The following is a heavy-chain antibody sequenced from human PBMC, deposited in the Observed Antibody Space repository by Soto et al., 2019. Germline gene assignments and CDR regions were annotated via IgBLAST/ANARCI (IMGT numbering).Heavy chain of an antibody. CDR1: GFTVSSNY. CDR3: ARDMVLGGYDSWHYYYYYMDV. V-gene: IGHV3-66*01. Sequence: GGSLRLSCAASGFTVSSNYMSWVRQAPGKGLEWVSVIYSGGSTYYADSVKGRFTISRDNSKNTLYLQMNSLRAEDTAVYYCARDMVLGGYDSWHYYYYYMDVWGKGTTVTVSS. D-gene: IGHD5-12*01. CDR2: IYSGGST. J-gene: IGHJ6*03.